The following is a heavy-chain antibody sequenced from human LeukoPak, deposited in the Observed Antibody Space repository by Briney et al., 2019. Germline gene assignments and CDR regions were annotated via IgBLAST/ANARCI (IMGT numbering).Heavy chain of an antibody. CDR2: IWYDGSNK. CDR3: ARESANNAFDY. J-gene: IGHJ4*02. V-gene: IGHV3-33*01. Sequence: GGSLRLSCAASGFTFSSYGMHWVRQAPGKGLEWVAVIWYDGSNKYYADSVKGRFTISRDNSKNTPYLQMNSLRAEDTAVYYCARESANNAFDYWGQGTLVTVSS. D-gene: IGHD1/OR15-1a*01. CDR1: GFTFSSYG.